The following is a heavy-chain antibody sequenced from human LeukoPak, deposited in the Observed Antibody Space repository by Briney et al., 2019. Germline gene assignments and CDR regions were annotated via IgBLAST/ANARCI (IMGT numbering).Heavy chain of an antibody. CDR2: ISYDGSNK. V-gene: IGHV3-30*18. CDR1: GFTFSSCG. CDR3: AKAFTSGWYLDAFNI. D-gene: IGHD6-19*01. J-gene: IGHJ3*02. Sequence: SGGSLRLSCAASGFTFSSCGMHWVRQAPGKGLEWVAVISYDGSNKYYADSVKGRFTISRDNSKNTLFLEMNSLRAEDTAVYYCAKAFTSGWYLDAFNIWGQGTMVTVSS.